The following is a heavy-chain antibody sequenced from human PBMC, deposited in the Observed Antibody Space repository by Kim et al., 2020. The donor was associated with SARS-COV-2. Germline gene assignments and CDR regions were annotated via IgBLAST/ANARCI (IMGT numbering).Heavy chain of an antibody. Sequence: SVKVSCKASGGTFSSYAISWVRQAPGQGLEWMGGIIPIFGTGNYAQKFQGRVTITADESTSTAYMELSSLRSEDTAVYYCAAGGGLTITGTTEFDYWGQGTLVTVSS. D-gene: IGHD1-7*01. V-gene: IGHV1-69*13. CDR2: IIPIFGTG. CDR1: GGTFSSYA. J-gene: IGHJ4*02. CDR3: AAGGGLTITGTTEFDY.